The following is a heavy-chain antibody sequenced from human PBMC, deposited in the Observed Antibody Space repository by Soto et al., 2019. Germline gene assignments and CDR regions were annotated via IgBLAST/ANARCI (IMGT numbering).Heavy chain of an antibody. CDR3: ARDRVRDPHFDL. J-gene: IGHJ2*01. D-gene: IGHD3-10*01. CDR2: IYYSGST. CDR1: GGSISSYY. Sequence: QVQLQESGPGLVKPSETLSLTCTVSGGSISSYYWSWIRQPPGKGLEWIGYIYYSGSTNYTPSLKIRVTRSLDTSKTQLSLRLSSVTAADTAVYYCARDRVRDPHFDLWGRGTLVTVSS. V-gene: IGHV4-59*01.